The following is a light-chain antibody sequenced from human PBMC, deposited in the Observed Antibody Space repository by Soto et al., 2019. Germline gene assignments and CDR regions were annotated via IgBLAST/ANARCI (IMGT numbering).Light chain of an antibody. CDR1: ESVSSW. CDR3: QHYNSYPYT. CDR2: DAS. Sequence: DIQMTQSPSTLSASVGDRVTITCRASESVSSWLAWYQQKPGKAPKLLIYDASSLEGGVPSRFSGSGSGTQFTLTISSLQPDDFATYYCQHYNSYPYTVGQGTK. V-gene: IGKV1-5*01. J-gene: IGKJ2*01.